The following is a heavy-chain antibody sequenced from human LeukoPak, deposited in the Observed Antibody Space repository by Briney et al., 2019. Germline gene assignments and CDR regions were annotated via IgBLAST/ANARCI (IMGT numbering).Heavy chain of an antibody. CDR2: IICGGGET. V-gene: IGHV3-23*01. CDR1: GFALRSYA. CDR3: AKTAGYSSGLHYVDY. J-gene: IGHJ4*02. D-gene: IGHD5-18*01. Sequence: GGSLRLSCAASGFALRSYAMRWVRQAPGKGLEWVAIIICGGGETYYADPAKGRFTISRDNSKNTVYLQMDILRAEDSAVYYVAKTAGYSSGLHYVDYWRQGTLAPVSS.